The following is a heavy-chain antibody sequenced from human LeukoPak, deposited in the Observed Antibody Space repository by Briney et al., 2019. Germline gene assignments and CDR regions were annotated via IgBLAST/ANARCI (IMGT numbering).Heavy chain of an antibody. Sequence: SETLSLTCAVYGGSFSGYYWSWIRQPPGKGLEWIGEINHSGSTNYNPSLKSRVTISVDTSKNQFSLNLSSVTAADTAVYYCARGMIAYCGGDCLFPHYYYLDVWGKGTTVTISS. V-gene: IGHV4-34*01. CDR3: ARGMIAYCGGDCLFPHYYYLDV. CDR2: INHSGST. CDR1: GGSFSGYY. D-gene: IGHD2-21*02. J-gene: IGHJ6*03.